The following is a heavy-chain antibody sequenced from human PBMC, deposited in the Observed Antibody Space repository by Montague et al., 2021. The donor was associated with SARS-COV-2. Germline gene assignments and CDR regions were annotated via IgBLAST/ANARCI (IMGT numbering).Heavy chain of an antibody. Sequence: TLSLTCTVPGGSISSGGYYWSWIRQHPGKGLEWIGYIYYSGSTYYNPSLKSRVTVSVDTSKNQFSLKLTSVTAADTAVYYCAREGIVVVPAAIVTHSYYYYMDVWGKGTTVTVSS. D-gene: IGHD2-2*02. V-gene: IGHV4-31*03. CDR3: AREGIVVVPAAIVTHSYYYYMDV. CDR1: GGSISSGGYY. J-gene: IGHJ6*03. CDR2: IYYSGST.